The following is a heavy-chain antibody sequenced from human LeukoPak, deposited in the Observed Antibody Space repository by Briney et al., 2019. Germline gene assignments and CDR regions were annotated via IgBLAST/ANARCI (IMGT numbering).Heavy chain of an antibody. V-gene: IGHV1-18*01. J-gene: IGHJ4*02. CDR2: ISAYNGNT. CDR1: GYTFTSYG. D-gene: IGHD3-10*01. Sequence: GASVKVSCKASGYTFTSYGISWVRQAPGQGLEWMGWISAYNGNTNYAQKLQGRVTMTTDTSTSTAYMELRSLRSDDTAVYYCARDPGLLWFGDPLRDYWGQGTLVTVSS. CDR3: ARDPGLLWFGDPLRDY.